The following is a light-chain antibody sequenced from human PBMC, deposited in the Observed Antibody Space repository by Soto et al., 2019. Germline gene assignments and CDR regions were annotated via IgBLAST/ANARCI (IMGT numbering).Light chain of an antibody. V-gene: IGKV1-5*01. Sequence: DIQMTQSPSTLSAYVGDRVTITCRASQSISTWLAWYQQKPGKAPNLLIYDASSLQSGVPSRFSGSGSGTEFTLTISSLQPDDFATYYCQQYKSYPFTFGPGTKVEIK. J-gene: IGKJ3*01. CDR3: QQYKSYPFT. CDR1: QSISTW. CDR2: DAS.